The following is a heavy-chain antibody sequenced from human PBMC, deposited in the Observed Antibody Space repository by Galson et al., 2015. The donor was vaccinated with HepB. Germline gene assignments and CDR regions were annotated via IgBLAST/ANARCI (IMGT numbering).Heavy chain of an antibody. CDR3: ARVLMRNWFDP. D-gene: IGHD2-8*01. J-gene: IGHJ5*02. V-gene: IGHV3-66*01. CDR2: IYRGGST. CDR1: GLTVSSNY. Sequence: SLRLSCAASGLTVSSNYMSWVRQAAGKGLEWVSLIYRGGSTYYADSVKGSFTISGDNSKNTVYLQMNSLRAEDTAVYYCARVLMRNWFDPWGQGTLVTVSS.